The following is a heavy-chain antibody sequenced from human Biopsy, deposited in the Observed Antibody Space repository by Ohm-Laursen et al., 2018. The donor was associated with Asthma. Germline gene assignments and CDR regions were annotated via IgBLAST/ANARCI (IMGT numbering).Heavy chain of an antibody. D-gene: IGHD1-1*01. V-gene: IGHV3-30*01. CDR2: ISKDASTQ. CDR1: GFNFSNFA. CDR3: VRDGTDDAFDI. Sequence: SLRLSCSASGFNFSNFAIHWVRQAPGKGLEWVGVISKDASTQDYADSVKGRFTMARDNSKNTLDLQMNSLREEDTAVYYCVRDGTDDAFDIWGQGTVVSVSS. J-gene: IGHJ3*02.